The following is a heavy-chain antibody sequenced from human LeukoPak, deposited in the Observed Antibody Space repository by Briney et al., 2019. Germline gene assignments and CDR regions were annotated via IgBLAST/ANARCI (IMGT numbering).Heavy chain of an antibody. Sequence: SETLSLTCTVSGGSISNYYWSWIRQPPGKGLEWIGSIYHSGSTYHNPSLKSRVTISVDTSKNQFSLKLSSVTAADTAVYYCARGRVTAMVTIDYWGQGTLVTVSS. D-gene: IGHD5-18*01. CDR2: IYHSGST. V-gene: IGHV4-38-2*02. J-gene: IGHJ4*02. CDR1: GGSISNYY. CDR3: ARGRVTAMVTIDY.